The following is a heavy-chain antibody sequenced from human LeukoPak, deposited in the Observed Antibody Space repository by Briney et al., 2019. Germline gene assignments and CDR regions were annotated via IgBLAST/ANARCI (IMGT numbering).Heavy chain of an antibody. CDR2: IYTSGST. Sequence: PSETLSLTCTVSGGSISSSSYYWSWIRQPAGKGLEWIGRIYTSGSTNYNPSLKSRVTMSVDTSKNQFSLKLSSVTAADTAVYYCARDNANYYFDYWGQGTLVTVSS. J-gene: IGHJ4*02. CDR1: GGSISSSSYY. D-gene: IGHD4/OR15-4a*01. CDR3: ARDNANYYFDY. V-gene: IGHV4-61*02.